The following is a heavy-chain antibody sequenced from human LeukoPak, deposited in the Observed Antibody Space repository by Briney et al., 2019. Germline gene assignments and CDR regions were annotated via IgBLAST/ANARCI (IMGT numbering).Heavy chain of an antibody. CDR3: ARAWEVYYYDSSGYSDFDY. V-gene: IGHV1-69*13. D-gene: IGHD3-22*01. CDR1: GGTFSSYA. CDR2: IIPIFGTA. Sequence: SVKVSCKASGGTFSSYAISWVRQAPGQGLEWMGGIIPIFGTANYAQKFQGRVTITADESTSTAYMELSSLRSEDTAVYYCARAWEVYYYDSSGYSDFDYWGQGTLVTVSP. J-gene: IGHJ4*02.